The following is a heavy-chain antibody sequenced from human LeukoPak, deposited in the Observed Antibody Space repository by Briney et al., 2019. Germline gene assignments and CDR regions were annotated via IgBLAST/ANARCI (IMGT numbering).Heavy chain of an antibody. Sequence: GGSLRLSCAASGFTFTSYSMNWVRQAPGKGLEWVSTINNSGGSTYYADSVKGRFTISRDTSKNTLYLQMNSLRAEDTAVYYCAAFDFDYWGQGTLVTVSS. CDR3: AAFDFDY. D-gene: IGHD2/OR15-2a*01. CDR1: GFTFTSYS. V-gene: IGHV3-23*01. J-gene: IGHJ4*02. CDR2: INNSGGST.